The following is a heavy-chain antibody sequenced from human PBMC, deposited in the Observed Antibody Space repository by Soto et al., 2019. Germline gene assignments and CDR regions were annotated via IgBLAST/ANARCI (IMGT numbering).Heavy chain of an antibody. CDR1: GFTFTSYA. Sequence: GASVKVSCKASGFTFTSYAMRWVRQAPGQRLEWMGWINAGNGNTKYAQKFQGRVIITRDTSATTAYLEVDSLRSEDTAIYYCARVAPSGGSVPRFDPWGQGTLVTVSS. J-gene: IGHJ5*02. CDR3: ARVAPSGGSVPRFDP. V-gene: IGHV1-3*01. D-gene: IGHD3-10*01. CDR2: INAGNGNT.